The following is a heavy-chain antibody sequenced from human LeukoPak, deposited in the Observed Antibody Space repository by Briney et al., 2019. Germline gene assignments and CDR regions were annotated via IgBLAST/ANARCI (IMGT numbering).Heavy chain of an antibody. CDR1: GGSISSGDYY. J-gene: IGHJ4*02. CDR2: IYYSGST. D-gene: IGHD1-26*01. Sequence: SETLSLTCTVSGGSISSGDYYWSWIRQLPGKGLEWIGYIYYSGSTYYNPSLKSRVTISVDTSKNQFSLKLSSVTAADTAVYYCARVGSYLNFDYWGQGTLVTVSS. V-gene: IGHV4-30-4*08. CDR3: ARVGSYLNFDY.